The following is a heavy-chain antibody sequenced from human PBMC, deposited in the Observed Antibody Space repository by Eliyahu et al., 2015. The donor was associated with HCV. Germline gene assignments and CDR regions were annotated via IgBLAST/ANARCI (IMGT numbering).Heavy chain of an antibody. CDR3: ARDYDWGVDY. V-gene: IGHV1-2*02. CDR2: IHPGSGNT. D-gene: IGHD7-27*01. J-gene: IGHJ4*02. Sequence: QVQLVQSGADMKEPGASVKVXCKASGYSFXDYYLHWVRXAPGQGLXWMGWIHPGSGNTHYGKHFQGRVTLTRDTSINTAYLELSWLAFNDTAMYYCARDYDWGVDYWGQGTLVTVSS. CDR1: GYSFXDYY.